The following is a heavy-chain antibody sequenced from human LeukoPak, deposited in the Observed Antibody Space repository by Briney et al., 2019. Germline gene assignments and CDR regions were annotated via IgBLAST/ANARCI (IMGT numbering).Heavy chain of an antibody. CDR3: ARLGNYASGTFFDY. D-gene: IGHD3-10*01. J-gene: IGHJ4*02. CDR1: DGPFSGFY. CDR2: IYYGGST. V-gene: IGHV4-59*01. Sequence: SETLSLTCAIYDGPFSGFYWSWIRQPPGKGLEWIGYIYYGGSTNYNPSLKSRVTISLDTSKNQFSLRLSSVTAADTAFYYCARLGNYASGTFFDYWGQGTLVTVSS.